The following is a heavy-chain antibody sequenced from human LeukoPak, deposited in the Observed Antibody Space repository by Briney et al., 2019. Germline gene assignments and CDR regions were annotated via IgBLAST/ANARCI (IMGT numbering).Heavy chain of an antibody. J-gene: IGHJ4*02. CDR2: IKQDGSEK. Sequence: GGSLRLSCAASGFTFSSYWKSWVRQAPGKGLEWVANIKQDGSEKYYVDSVKGRFTISRDNAKNSLYLQMISLRAEDTAVYYCARVGGRYSPLGYWGQGTLVTVSS. CDR3: ARVGGRYSPLGY. CDR1: GFTFSSYW. V-gene: IGHV3-7*01. D-gene: IGHD3-16*02.